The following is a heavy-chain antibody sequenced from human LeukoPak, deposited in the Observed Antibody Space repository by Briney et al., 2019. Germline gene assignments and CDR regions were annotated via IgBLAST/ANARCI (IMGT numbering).Heavy chain of an antibody. CDR1: GFTFRYSW. Sequence: GGSLRLSCAASGFTFRYSWMTWVRQAPGQGLEWVSAMSGIGGTTYYADSVKGRFTMSRDNSKNTLYLQLNSLRVEDTAIYYCARGKGSAFLDWFDPWGQGTLVTVSS. CDR3: ARGKGSAFLDWFDP. J-gene: IGHJ5*02. D-gene: IGHD6-19*01. V-gene: IGHV3-23*01. CDR2: MSGIGGTT.